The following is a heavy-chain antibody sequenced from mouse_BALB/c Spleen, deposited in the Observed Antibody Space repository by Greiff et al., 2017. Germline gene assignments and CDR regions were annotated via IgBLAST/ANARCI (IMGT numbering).Heavy chain of an antibody. CDR1: GYTFTDYV. CDR3: AKLRAYYFDY. D-gene: IGHD1-1*01. CDR2: IYPGSGST. J-gene: IGHJ2*01. V-gene: IGHV1-77*01. Sequence: VQLQQSGPELVKPGASVKMSCKASGYTFTDYVISWVKQRTGQGLEWIGEIYPGSGSTYYNEKFKGKATLTADKSSNTAYMQLSSLTSEDSAVYFCAKLRAYYFDYWGQGTTLTVAS.